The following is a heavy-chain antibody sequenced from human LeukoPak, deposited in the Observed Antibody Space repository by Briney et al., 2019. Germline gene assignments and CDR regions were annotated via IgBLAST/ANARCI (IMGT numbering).Heavy chain of an antibody. V-gene: IGHV3-30*18. Sequence: PGGSLRLSCAPSGFTFSRHGIHWVRQAPGRGLEWVAVISYDGNKKYYADSVQGRFTISRDNSKSTLCLQMNSLRAEDTAVYYCAKQLGYCSDGSCYFPYWGQGTLVTVSS. CDR2: ISYDGNKK. CDR1: GFTFSRHG. J-gene: IGHJ4*02. CDR3: AKQLGYCSDGSCYFPY. D-gene: IGHD2-15*01.